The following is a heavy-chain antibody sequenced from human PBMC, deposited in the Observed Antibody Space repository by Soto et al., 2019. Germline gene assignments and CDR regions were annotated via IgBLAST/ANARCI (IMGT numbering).Heavy chain of an antibody. V-gene: IGHV3-23*01. Sequence: GGSWRLSCAASGFTFSTYAMTWVRQAPGKGLELVSIISSSGDATYYLYSVKGRFTISRDNSRNTLNIQMNSLRAEDTALYYCAKNQERKLRRVIDFWGQGTLVIVSS. CDR1: GFTFSTYA. CDR3: AKNQERKLRRVIDF. D-gene: IGHD3-16*02. J-gene: IGHJ4*02. CDR2: ISSSGDAT.